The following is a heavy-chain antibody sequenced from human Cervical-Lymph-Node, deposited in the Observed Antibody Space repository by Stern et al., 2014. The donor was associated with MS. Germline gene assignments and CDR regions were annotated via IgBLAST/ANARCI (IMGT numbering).Heavy chain of an antibody. CDR1: GYTFTNYY. CDR2: INPICGSA. Sequence: QVQLVESGAEVKKPGASVKVSCEASGYTFTNYYIHWVRQAPGQGLEWMGVINPICGSADYAQKFQDRVTLTRDTSKSTVYMELSSRRSEDTAVYYCARDDGCNCPEYWGQGTLVTVSS. V-gene: IGHV1-46*01. CDR3: ARDDGCNCPEY. D-gene: IGHD5-24*01. J-gene: IGHJ4*02.